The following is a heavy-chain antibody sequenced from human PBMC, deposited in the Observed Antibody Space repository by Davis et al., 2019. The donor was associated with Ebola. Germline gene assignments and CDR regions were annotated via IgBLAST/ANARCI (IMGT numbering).Heavy chain of an antibody. CDR3: AKARRGEIDY. J-gene: IGHJ4*02. CDR1: GFTFSSYS. D-gene: IGHD3-16*01. Sequence: GESLKISCAASGFTFSSYSMNWVRQAPGKGLEWVAVISYDGSNKYYADSVKGRFTISRDNSKNTLYLQMNSLRAEDTAVYYCAKARRGEIDYWGQGTLVTVSS. CDR2: ISYDGSNK. V-gene: IGHV3-30*18.